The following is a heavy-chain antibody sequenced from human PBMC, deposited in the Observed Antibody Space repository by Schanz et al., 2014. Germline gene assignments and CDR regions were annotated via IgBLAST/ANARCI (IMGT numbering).Heavy chain of an antibody. D-gene: IGHD4-17*01. Sequence: EMQLLESGGGLIQPGGSLRLSCAASGFTFSTHAMSWVRQAPGKGLEWVSYISSSSSTRYYADSVKGRFTISRDNAKNSLFLQMNSLRAEDTAVYYCVRAPVTVGPYHYYMDVWGKGTTVTVSS. CDR2: ISSSSSTR. J-gene: IGHJ6*03. CDR1: GFTFSTHA. V-gene: IGHV3-48*01. CDR3: VRAPVTVGPYHYYMDV.